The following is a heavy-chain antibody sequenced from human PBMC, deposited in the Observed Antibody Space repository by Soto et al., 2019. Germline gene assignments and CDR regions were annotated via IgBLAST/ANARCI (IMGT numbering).Heavy chain of an antibody. CDR2: IYPGDSDT. CDR3: ARLLSNHDEFYYYYMDV. CDR1: GYSFTSYW. D-gene: IGHD3-10*01. J-gene: IGHJ6*03. V-gene: IGHV5-51*01. Sequence: GESLKISCKGSGYSFTSYWIGWVRQMPGKGLEWMGIIYPGDSDTRYSPSFQGQVTISADKSISTAYLQWSSLKASDTAMYYCARLLSNHDEFYYYYMDVWGKGTTVTVSS.